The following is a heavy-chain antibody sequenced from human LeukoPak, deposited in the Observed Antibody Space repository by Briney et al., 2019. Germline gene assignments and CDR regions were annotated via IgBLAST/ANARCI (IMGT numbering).Heavy chain of an antibody. CDR1: GFTFSSYG. D-gene: IGHD6-19*01. V-gene: IGHV3-15*01. Sequence: KAGGSLRLSCAASGFTFSSYGMHWVRQAPGKGLEWVGRIISKSGGGTTDYAAPVKGRFTISRDDSKNMLYLQMNSLKAEDTAVYYCATHSNVWLLGNWGQGTLVTVSS. CDR2: IISKSGGGTT. CDR3: ATHSNVWLLGN. J-gene: IGHJ4*02.